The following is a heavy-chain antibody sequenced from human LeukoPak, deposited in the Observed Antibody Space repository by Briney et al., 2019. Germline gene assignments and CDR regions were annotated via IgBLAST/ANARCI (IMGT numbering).Heavy chain of an antibody. J-gene: IGHJ5*02. V-gene: IGHV3-23*01. Sequence: GGSLRLSCAASGFTLSTFAMAWVRQVPGKGLEWVSGVLGVGITYYADSVKGRFTLSKDNSKKTVYLQMNSLRVEDTAIYYCAKDLHYNDGRWEFDPWGQVTLVTVSS. D-gene: IGHD5-24*01. CDR2: VLGVGIT. CDR1: GFTLSTFA. CDR3: AKDLHYNDGRWEFDP.